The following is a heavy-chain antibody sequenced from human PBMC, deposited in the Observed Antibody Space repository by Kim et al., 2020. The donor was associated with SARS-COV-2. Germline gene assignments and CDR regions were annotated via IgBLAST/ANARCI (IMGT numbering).Heavy chain of an antibody. CDR1: GGSISSSSYY. CDR2: IYYSGST. CDR3: ARHGLSSRVRGVGFDP. V-gene: IGHV4-39*01. Sequence: SETLSLTCTVSGGSISSSSYYWGWIRQPPGKGLEWIGSIYYSGSTYYNQSLKSRVTISVDTSKNQFSLKLSSVTAADTAVYYCARHGLSSRVRGVGFDPWGQGTLVTVSS. J-gene: IGHJ5*02. D-gene: IGHD3-10*01.